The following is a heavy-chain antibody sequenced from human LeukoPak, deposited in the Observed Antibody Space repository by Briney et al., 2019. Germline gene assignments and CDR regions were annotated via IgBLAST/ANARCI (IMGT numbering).Heavy chain of an antibody. Sequence: SQTPSLTCTVSGGSISPYYWSWIRQTPGKGLEWIGYILYSGTTTNYNPSLKSRVTISVDTSKNQFSLKLSSVTAADTAVYYCARVGDWNDLVYWGQGTLVTVSS. D-gene: IGHD1-1*01. CDR1: GGSISPYY. CDR3: ARVGDWNDLVY. CDR2: ILYSGTT. V-gene: IGHV4-59*01. J-gene: IGHJ4*02.